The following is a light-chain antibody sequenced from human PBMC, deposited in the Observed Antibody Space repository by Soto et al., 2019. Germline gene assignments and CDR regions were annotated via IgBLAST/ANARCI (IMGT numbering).Light chain of an antibody. Sequence: EIVMTQSPATLSVSPGESATLSCRASQTVNSHLAWYQQKPGQAPRLLLYGASTRTNGIPARFSGSGSGTEFTLTISSLQSEDFAVYYCQHYNNLTHTFGQGTKLEIK. V-gene: IGKV3-15*01. CDR3: QHYNNLTHT. CDR2: GAS. J-gene: IGKJ2*01. CDR1: QTVNSH.